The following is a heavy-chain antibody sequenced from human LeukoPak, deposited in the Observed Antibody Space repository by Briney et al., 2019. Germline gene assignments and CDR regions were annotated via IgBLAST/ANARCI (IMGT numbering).Heavy chain of an antibody. CDR3: ARRGDWTGSTLLGMDV. V-gene: IGHV5-51*01. D-gene: IGHD2-8*02. CDR2: IDPGDSDV. CDR1: GYTFTSYW. J-gene: IGHJ6*02. Sequence: GESLKISCKGSGYTFTSYWIAWVRQMPGKGLGGMGIIDPGDSDVRYSPSFQGQVTISVDKSISTAYLQWSSLEASDTAMYYCARRGDWTGSTLLGMDVWGQGTTVIVSS.